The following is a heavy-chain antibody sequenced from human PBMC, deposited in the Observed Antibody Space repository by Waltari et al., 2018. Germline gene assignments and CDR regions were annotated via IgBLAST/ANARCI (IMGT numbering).Heavy chain of an antibody. V-gene: IGHV3-23*03. D-gene: IGHD3-22*01. CDR3: AKGLNYYDSSGYGY. Sequence: EVQLLESGGGLVQPGGSLRLSCAASGFTFSTYAMSWVRQAPGKGLEWVSLIYGGGSSTYYADSVKGRFIVSRDNSKNTLYLQMSSLRAEDTAVYDCAKGLNYYDSSGYGYWGQGTLVTVSS. J-gene: IGHJ4*02. CDR1: GFTFSTYA. CDR2: IYGGGSST.